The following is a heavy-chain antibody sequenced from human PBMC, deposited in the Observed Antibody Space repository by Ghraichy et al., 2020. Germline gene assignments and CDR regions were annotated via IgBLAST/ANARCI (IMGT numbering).Heavy chain of an antibody. CDR1: GFTFSDHY. CDR3: TRGYCTSTSCRNYYYGMDV. CDR2: TRNKANRYTT. V-gene: IGHV3-72*01. J-gene: IGHJ6*02. Sequence: GGSLRLSCAASGFTFSDHYMDWVRQAPGKGLEWVGRTRNKANRYTTEYAASVTGRFTISRDVSKNSLFLQMNSLKTEDTAVYYCTRGYCTSTSCRNYYYGMDVWGQGTTVTVSS. D-gene: IGHD2-2*01.